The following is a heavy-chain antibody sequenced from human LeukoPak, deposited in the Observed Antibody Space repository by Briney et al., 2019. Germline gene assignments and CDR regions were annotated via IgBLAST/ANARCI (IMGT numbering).Heavy chain of an antibody. CDR3: ARKTMYYDILTGPNWYFDL. V-gene: IGHV1-18*01. CDR2: ISAYNGNT. D-gene: IGHD3-9*01. Sequence: GASVKVSCKASGYTFTSYGISWVRQAPGQGLTWMGWISAYNGNTNYAQKLQGRVTMTTHTSTRTAYMELRSLRSDDSAVYYCARKTMYYDILTGPNWYFDLWGRGTLVTVSS. J-gene: IGHJ2*01. CDR1: GYTFTSYG.